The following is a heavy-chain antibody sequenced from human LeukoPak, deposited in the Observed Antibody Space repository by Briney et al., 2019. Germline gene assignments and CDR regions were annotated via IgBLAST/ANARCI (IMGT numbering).Heavy chain of an antibody. J-gene: IGHJ4*02. CDR3: VTDYYDSSGDYTVDH. Sequence: GASLIHPCGTCGVTFSRYGLSWVRQATGKGLEWVSVISGSGYTTHYADFVKGRFTISRDNSKNTLYLQMNSLRAEDTAEYYCVTDYYDSSGDYTVDHWGQGTLVTVSS. D-gene: IGHD3-22*01. V-gene: IGHV3-23*01. CDR1: GVTFSRYG. CDR2: ISGSGYTT.